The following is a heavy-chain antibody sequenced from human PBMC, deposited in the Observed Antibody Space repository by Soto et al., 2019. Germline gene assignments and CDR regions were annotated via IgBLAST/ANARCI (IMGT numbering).Heavy chain of an antibody. CDR1: GFTFSDYY. Sequence: GSLRLSCAASGFTFSDYYMSWIRQAPGKGLEWVSYFSNSGSTMFYADPVKGRFTISRDNAKNSVYLHMHSLRAEDTAVYYCARDAGSGDHDSGYHYAFDYWGQGTLVTVSS. D-gene: IGHD3-22*01. CDR2: FSNSGSTM. J-gene: IGHJ4*02. CDR3: ARDAGSGDHDSGYHYAFDY. V-gene: IGHV3-11*01.